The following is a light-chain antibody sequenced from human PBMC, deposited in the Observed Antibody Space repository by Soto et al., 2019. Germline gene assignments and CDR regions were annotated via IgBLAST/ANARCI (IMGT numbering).Light chain of an antibody. J-gene: IGLJ1*01. CDR1: SSDVGAYNS. CDR3: CSSAPESTYV. Sequence: QSALAQPASVSGSPGQSITISCTGTSSDVGAYNSVSWYQQQPHKAPQVIIYKGTQRPSGVSNRFSGSTSGNAASLTISGLQADDEADYCCCSSAPESTYVFGTGTKLTVL. V-gene: IGLV2-23*01. CDR2: KGT.